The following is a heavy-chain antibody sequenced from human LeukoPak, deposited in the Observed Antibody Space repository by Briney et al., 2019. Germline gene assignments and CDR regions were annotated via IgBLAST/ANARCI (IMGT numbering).Heavy chain of an antibody. V-gene: IGHV2-5*01. D-gene: IGHD4-17*01. J-gene: IGHJ4*02. CDR2: IYWNDDK. Sequence: SGPTLVKPTQILTLTCTFSGFSLSTSGVGVGWIRQPPGKALEWLALIYWNDDKRYSPSLKSRLTITKDTSKNQVVLTMTNMDPVDTATYYCAHRGTTYYFDYWGQGTLVTVSS. CDR1: GFSLSTSGVG. CDR3: AHRGTTYYFDY.